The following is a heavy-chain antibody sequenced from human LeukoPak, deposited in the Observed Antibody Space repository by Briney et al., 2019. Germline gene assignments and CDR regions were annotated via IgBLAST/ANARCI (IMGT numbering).Heavy chain of an antibody. CDR2: ISSNGGST. D-gene: IGHD6-13*01. V-gene: IGHV3-64*04. CDR3: AREIAATGVFDY. CDR1: GFTFTNYA. Sequence: PGGSLRLSCSASGFTFTNYAVHWVRQAPGKGLEYVSGISSNGGSTYYADSLKGRFTISRDNSKNTLYLQMNSLRAEDTAVYYCAREIAATGVFDYWGQGTLVTVSS. J-gene: IGHJ4*02.